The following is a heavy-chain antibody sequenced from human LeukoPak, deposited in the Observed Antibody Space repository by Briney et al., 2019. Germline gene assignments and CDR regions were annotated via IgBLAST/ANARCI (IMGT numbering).Heavy chain of an antibody. J-gene: IGHJ4*02. CDR1: GYTFTSHG. Sequence: GASVKVSCRASGYTFTSHGITWVRQAPGQELEWMGWMSAYNGDTHYAQKFRGRVTMTTDTSTTTAYMELRSLRSDDTAVYYCARHTGNWDDVDFWGQGTQVTVSS. D-gene: IGHD1-1*01. CDR3: ARHTGNWDDVDF. CDR2: MSAYNGDT. V-gene: IGHV1-18*01.